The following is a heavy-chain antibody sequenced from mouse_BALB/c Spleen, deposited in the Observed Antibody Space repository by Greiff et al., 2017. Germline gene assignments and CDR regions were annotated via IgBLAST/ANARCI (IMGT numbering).Heavy chain of an antibody. V-gene: IGHV3-6*02. Sequence: EVKLMESGPGLVKPSQSLSLTCSVTGYSITSGYYWNWIRQFPGNKLEWMGYISYDGSNNYNPSLKNRISITRDTSKNQFFLKLNSVTTEDTATYYCARDRREGFAYWGQGTLVTVSA. CDR3: ARDRREGFAY. J-gene: IGHJ3*01. CDR2: ISYDGSN. CDR1: GYSITSGYY.